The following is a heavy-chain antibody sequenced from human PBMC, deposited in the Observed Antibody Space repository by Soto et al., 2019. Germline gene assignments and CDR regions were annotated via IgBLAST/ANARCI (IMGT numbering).Heavy chain of an antibody. CDR2: INHSGST. CDR1: GGSFSGYY. Sequence: SETLSLTCAVYGGSFSGYYWSWIRQPPGKGLEWIGEINHSGSTNYNPSLKSRVTISVDTSKNQFSLKLSSVTAADTAVYYCAKGNDYYDSSGRRLYFDYWGQGTLVTVS. V-gene: IGHV4-34*01. CDR3: AKGNDYYDSSGRRLYFDY. J-gene: IGHJ4*02. D-gene: IGHD3-22*01.